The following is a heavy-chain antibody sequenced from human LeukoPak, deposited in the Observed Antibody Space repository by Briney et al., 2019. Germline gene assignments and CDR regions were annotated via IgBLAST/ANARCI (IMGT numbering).Heavy chain of an antibody. D-gene: IGHD4-17*01. CDR1: GFTFSNYW. CDR2: IKQGGSEK. J-gene: IGHJ4*02. CDR3: AREGYGDHFDS. Sequence: GGSLRLSCAASGFTFSNYWMSWVRQAPGKGLEWVANIKQGGSEKYYVDSVKGRFTISRDNAKNSLYLQMNSLRAEDTAVYYCAREGYGDHFDSWGQGTLVTVSS. V-gene: IGHV3-7*01.